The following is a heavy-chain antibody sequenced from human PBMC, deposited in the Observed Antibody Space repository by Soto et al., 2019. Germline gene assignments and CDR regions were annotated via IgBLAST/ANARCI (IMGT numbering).Heavy chain of an antibody. CDR3: ARHGGYCSSTSCYTPADY. Sequence: LKISCKGSGYSFTSYWIGWVRQMPGKGLEWMGIIYPGDSDTRYSPSFQGQVTISADKSISTAYLQWSSLKASDTAMYYCARHGGYCSSTSCYTPADYWGQGTLVTVSS. D-gene: IGHD2-2*02. J-gene: IGHJ4*02. CDR2: IYPGDSDT. CDR1: GYSFTSYW. V-gene: IGHV5-51*01.